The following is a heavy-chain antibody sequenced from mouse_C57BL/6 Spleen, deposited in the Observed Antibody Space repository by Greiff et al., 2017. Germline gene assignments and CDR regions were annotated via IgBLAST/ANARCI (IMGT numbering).Heavy chain of an antibody. D-gene: IGHD6-1*01. CDR1: GYTFTDYY. Sequence: EVQLQQSGPELVKPGASVKISCKASGYTFTDYYMNWVKQSHGKSLEWIGDINPNNGGTSYNQKFKGKATLTVDKSSSTAYMELRSLTSEDSAVYYCARCGGQYYFDYWGQGTTLTVSS. V-gene: IGHV1-26*01. CDR2: INPNNGGT. J-gene: IGHJ2*01. CDR3: ARCGGQYYFDY.